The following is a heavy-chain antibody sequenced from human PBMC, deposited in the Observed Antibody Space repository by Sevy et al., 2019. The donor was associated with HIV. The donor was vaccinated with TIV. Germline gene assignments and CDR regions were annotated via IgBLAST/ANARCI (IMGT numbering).Heavy chain of an antibody. CDR2: ISSSGSSI. CDR1: GFTFSSYD. Sequence: GGSLRLSCTASGFTFSSYDMNWVRQAPDKGLEWVSKISSSGSSIHYADSVKGRFTISRDNAKNSLNLQMNSLRAEDTAVYYCTRNGGAFDNGFDPWGQGTLVTVSS. V-gene: IGHV3-48*03. D-gene: IGHD2-8*01. J-gene: IGHJ5*02. CDR3: TRNGGAFDNGFDP.